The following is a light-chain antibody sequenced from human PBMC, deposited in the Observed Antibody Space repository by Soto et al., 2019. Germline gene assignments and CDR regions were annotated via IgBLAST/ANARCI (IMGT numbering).Light chain of an antibody. J-gene: IGKJ4*01. V-gene: IGKV1-39*01. CDR3: XXSFSTPLT. CDR1: QSISSY. Sequence: DIQMTQSPSSLSASVGDRVTITCRASQSISSYLHWYQQKPGKAPKLLIYAASSLQSGVPSRFSGSGSGTXXXXXXXXLXPEXXXXXXXXXSFSTPLTFGGGTKVEIK. CDR2: AAS.